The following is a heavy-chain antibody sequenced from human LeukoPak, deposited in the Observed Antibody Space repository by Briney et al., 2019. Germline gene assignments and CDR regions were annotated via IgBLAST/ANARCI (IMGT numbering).Heavy chain of an antibody. Sequence: SETLSLTCAVYGGSFSGYYWSWIRQPPGKGLEWIGEINHSGSTNYNPSLKSRVTISVDTSKNQFSLKLNSVTAADTAVYYCARETVDTAMVMDTSIDYWGQGTLVTVSS. D-gene: IGHD5-18*01. J-gene: IGHJ4*02. CDR2: INHSGST. CDR1: GGSFSGYY. CDR3: ARETVDTAMVMDTSIDY. V-gene: IGHV4-34*01.